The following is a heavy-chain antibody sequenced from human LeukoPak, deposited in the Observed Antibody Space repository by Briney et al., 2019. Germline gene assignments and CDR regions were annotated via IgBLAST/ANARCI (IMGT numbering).Heavy chain of an antibody. Sequence: GGSLRLSCAASGFTFSNYWISWVRQAPGKGLEGVANIKEDGSEKYYVDSVKGRFTLSSDNAKNSLYLQMNSLRAEDTAVYYCARGHYGLDCWGQGTLVTVSS. J-gene: IGHJ4*02. CDR3: ARGHYGLDC. CDR1: GFTFSNYW. V-gene: IGHV3-7*01. CDR2: IKEDGSEK. D-gene: IGHD4-17*01.